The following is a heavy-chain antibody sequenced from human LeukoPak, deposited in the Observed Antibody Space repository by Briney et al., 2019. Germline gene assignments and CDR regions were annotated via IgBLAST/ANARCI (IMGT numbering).Heavy chain of an antibody. Sequence: PSETLSLTRTVSGGSISSSSYYWGWIRQPPGKGLEWIGSIYYSGSTYYNPSLKSRVTISVDTSKNQFSLKLSSVTAADTAVYYCARRGDSSGYGPHNWFDPWGQGTLVTVSS. CDR2: IYYSGST. CDR3: ARRGDSSGYGPHNWFDP. CDR1: GGSISSSSYY. D-gene: IGHD3-22*01. V-gene: IGHV4-39*01. J-gene: IGHJ5*02.